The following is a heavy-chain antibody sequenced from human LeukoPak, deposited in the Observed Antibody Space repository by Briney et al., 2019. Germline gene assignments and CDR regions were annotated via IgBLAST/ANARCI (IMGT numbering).Heavy chain of an antibody. CDR2: ISSSATTI. D-gene: IGHD4/OR15-4a*01. Sequence: GGSLRLSCAASGFTFSSHEMNWVRQAPGKGLEWVSYISSSATTIYYADSVKGRFTISRDNAKNSLYLQMNSLRAEDTAVYYCARGGMVPDWGQGTLVTVSS. V-gene: IGHV3-48*03. J-gene: IGHJ4*02. CDR3: ARGGMVPD. CDR1: GFTFSSHE.